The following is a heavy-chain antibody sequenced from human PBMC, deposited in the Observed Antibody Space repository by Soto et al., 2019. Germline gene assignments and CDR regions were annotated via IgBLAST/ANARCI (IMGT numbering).Heavy chain of an antibody. CDR3: GKDLGGTGWYAFDI. V-gene: IGHV3-9*01. Sequence: VQLVESGGGLVQPGRSLRLSCAASGFTFDDYAMHWVRQVPGKGLEWVSGISWNSGGRGYADSVKGRFTISRDNAKNSLYLAMDLLRREGTALYYFGKDLGGTGWYAFDIWGQGAMVTVSS. CDR2: ISWNSGGR. CDR1: GFTFDDYA. J-gene: IGHJ3*02. D-gene: IGHD6-19*01.